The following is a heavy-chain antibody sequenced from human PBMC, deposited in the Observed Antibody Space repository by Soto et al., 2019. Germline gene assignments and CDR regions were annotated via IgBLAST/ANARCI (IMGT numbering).Heavy chain of an antibody. Sequence: GASVKVSCKASGYTFTSYGLRWVRQAPGQGLEWMGWISAYNGNTNYAQKLQGRVTMTTDTSTSTAYMELRSLRSDDTAVYYCARDLSLYYYDTSGYLYGYWGQGTLVTVSS. CDR2: ISAYNGNT. D-gene: IGHD3-22*01. V-gene: IGHV1-18*04. J-gene: IGHJ4*02. CDR3: ARDLSLYYYDTSGYLYGY. CDR1: GYTFTSYG.